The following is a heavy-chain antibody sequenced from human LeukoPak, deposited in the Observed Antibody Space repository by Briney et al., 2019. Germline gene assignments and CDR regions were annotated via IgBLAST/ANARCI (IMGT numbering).Heavy chain of an antibody. CDR2: VHPSGNT. CDR3: ARAPRNAP. J-gene: IGHJ5*02. CDR1: GYPFTTCE. V-gene: IGHV1-8*01. Sequence: ASVKVSCKASGYPFTTCEINWVRQAAGQGLEWMGWVHPSGNTAYAPKFQGTVTMTRDTSISTAYMELSGLRSDDTAVYFWARAPRNAPWSQGTLVTVPS. D-gene: IGHD1-1*01.